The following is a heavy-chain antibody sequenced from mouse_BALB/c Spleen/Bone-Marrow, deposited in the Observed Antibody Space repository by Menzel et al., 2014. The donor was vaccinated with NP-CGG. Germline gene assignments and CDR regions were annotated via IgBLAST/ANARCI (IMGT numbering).Heavy chain of an antibody. Sequence: EVKVVESGAELVKPGASVKLSCTASGFNIKDTYMHWVKQRPEQGLEWIGRIDPANGNTKYDPKFQGKATITADTSSNTAYLQLSSPTSEDTAVYYCARERDYDYAYAMDYWGQGTSVTASS. CDR1: GFNIKDTY. CDR3: ARERDYDYAYAMDY. J-gene: IGHJ4*01. D-gene: IGHD2-4*01. CDR2: IDPANGNT. V-gene: IGHV14-3*02.